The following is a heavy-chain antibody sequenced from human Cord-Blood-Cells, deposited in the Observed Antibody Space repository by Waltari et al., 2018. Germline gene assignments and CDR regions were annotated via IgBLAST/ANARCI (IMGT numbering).Heavy chain of an antibody. Sequence: QVQLVQSGAEVKKPGASVKVSCKVSGYTLTELSMHWVRQAPGKGHEWMGGWDPEEWEKKYGKKSEGRGTVTEDTTTDTASMQMSSLRAEDTAVYYCATEAPDISAYYYWFDPWGQGTLVTVSS. V-gene: IGHV1-24*01. J-gene: IGHJ5*02. CDR3: ATEAPDISAYYYWFDP. CDR2: WDPEEWEK. D-gene: IGHD3-22*01. CDR1: GYTLTELS.